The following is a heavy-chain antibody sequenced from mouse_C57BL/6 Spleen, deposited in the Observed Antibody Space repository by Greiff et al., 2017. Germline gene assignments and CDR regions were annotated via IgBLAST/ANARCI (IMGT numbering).Heavy chain of an antibody. D-gene: IGHD1-1*01. CDR2: IDPETGGT. CDR3: TRRGYGGSFYCMDY. Sequence: VQLQQSGAELVRPGASVTLSCKASGYTFTDYAMHWVKQTPVHGLEWIGAIDPETGGTAYNQKFKGKVILPADKSSNTAYMELRSLTSEDSAVYYCTRRGYGGSFYCMDYWGQGTTLTVSS. CDR1: GYTFTDYA. J-gene: IGHJ2*01. V-gene: IGHV1-15*01.